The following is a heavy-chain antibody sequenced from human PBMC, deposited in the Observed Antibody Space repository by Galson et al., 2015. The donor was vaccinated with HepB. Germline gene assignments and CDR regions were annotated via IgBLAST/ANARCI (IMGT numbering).Heavy chain of an antibody. CDR3: AKDLTRLHYYGSGSYYGAFDI. J-gene: IGHJ3*02. V-gene: IGHV3-30*02. CDR2: IRYDGSNK. CDR1: GFTFSSYG. Sequence: SLRLSCAASGFTFSSYGMHWVRQAPGKGLEWVAFIRYDGSNKYYADSVKGRFTISRDNSKNTLYLQMNSLRAEDTAVYYCAKDLTRLHYYGSGSYYGAFDIWGQGTMVTVSS. D-gene: IGHD3-10*01.